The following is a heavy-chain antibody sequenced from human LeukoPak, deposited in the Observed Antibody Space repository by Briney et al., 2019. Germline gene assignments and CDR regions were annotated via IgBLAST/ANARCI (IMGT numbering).Heavy chain of an antibody. V-gene: IGHV1-69*13. CDR3: ASNIVVVTGYSHDAFDI. D-gene: IGHD2-21*02. CDR2: IIPIFGTA. Sequence: GASVKVSCTASGGTFSSYAISWVRQAPGQGLEWMGGIIPIFGTANYAQKFQGRVTITADESTSTAYMELSSLRSEDTAVYYCASNIVVVTGYSHDAFDIWGQGTMVTVSS. J-gene: IGHJ3*02. CDR1: GGTFSSYA.